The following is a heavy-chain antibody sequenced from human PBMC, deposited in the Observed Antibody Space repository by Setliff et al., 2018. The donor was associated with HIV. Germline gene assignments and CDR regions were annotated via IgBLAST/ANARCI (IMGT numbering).Heavy chain of an antibody. CDR1: GGSISSYY. CDR2: SYYSGST. Sequence: SETLSLTCTVSGGSISSYYWSWIRQPPGKGLEWIGYSYYSGSTNYNPSLKSRVTISVDTSKNQFSLKLSSVTAADTAVYYCARGARLLAGYSDRWDYYYMGVWGKGTTVTVSS. V-gene: IGHV4-59*08. J-gene: IGHJ6*03. D-gene: IGHD6-13*01. CDR3: ARGARLLAGYSDRWDYYYMGV.